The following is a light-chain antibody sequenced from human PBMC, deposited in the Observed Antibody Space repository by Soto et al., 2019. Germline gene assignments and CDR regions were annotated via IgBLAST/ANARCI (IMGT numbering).Light chain of an antibody. CDR1: LTISSW. CDR3: QQHNSYSPWT. V-gene: IGKV1-5*01. CDR2: DAS. Sequence: VSASVGDRVITTCRASLTISSWVAWYQQIPGKAPKLLIYDASILQTGVPSRFSGSGSGTEFTLTISSLQPDDFATYYCQQHNSYSPWTGGQGNKGAIK. J-gene: IGKJ1*01.